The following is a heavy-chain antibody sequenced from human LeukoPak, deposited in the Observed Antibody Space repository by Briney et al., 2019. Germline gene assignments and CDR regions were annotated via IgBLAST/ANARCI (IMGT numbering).Heavy chain of an antibody. V-gene: IGHV3-48*02. Sequence: GGSLRLSCAASGFTFSSYSMNWVRQAPGKGLEWVSYISSSSSTIYYADSVKGRFTISRDNAKNSLYLQMNSLRDEDTAVYYCAGPHYSSSSWQDYWGQGTLVTVSS. CDR3: AGPHYSSSSWQDY. CDR2: ISSSSSTI. J-gene: IGHJ4*02. D-gene: IGHD2-2*01. CDR1: GFTFSSYS.